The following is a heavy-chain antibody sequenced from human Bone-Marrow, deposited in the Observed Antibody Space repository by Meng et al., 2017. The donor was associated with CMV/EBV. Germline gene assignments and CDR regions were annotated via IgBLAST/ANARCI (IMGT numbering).Heavy chain of an antibody. CDR3: AKQGGPAALFDY. V-gene: IGHV3-7*03. D-gene: IGHD2-2*01. Sequence: GESLKISCAASGFIFSSYWMSWVRQAPGKGLEWVANIKQDESEKYYVDSVKGRLTISRDNAKNSLYLQMNSLRAEDTAVYYCAKQGGPAALFDYWGQGTLVTVSS. CDR1: GFIFSSYW. J-gene: IGHJ4*02. CDR2: IKQDESEK.